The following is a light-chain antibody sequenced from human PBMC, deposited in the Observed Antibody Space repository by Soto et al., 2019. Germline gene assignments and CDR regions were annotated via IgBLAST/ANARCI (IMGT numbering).Light chain of an antibody. CDR2: DIT. Sequence: QSVLTQPPSVSGAPGQRVTISCTGSSTNIGAGYDVHWYQQLPGTAPKLLIYDITNRPSGVPDRFSGSKSGNTASLTISGLQADDEADYYCSSFTSSNTYVFGTGTKVTVL. J-gene: IGLJ1*01. CDR3: SSFTSSNTYV. CDR1: STNIGAGYD. V-gene: IGLV1-40*01.